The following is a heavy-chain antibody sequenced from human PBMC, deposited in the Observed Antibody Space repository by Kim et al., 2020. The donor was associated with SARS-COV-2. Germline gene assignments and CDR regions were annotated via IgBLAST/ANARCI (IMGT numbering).Heavy chain of an antibody. CDR1: GFTFSSYW. CDR2: IKQDGSEK. V-gene: IGHV3-7*01. CDR3: ARVRIEAAYSSSSGYYYYYYMDV. J-gene: IGHJ6*03. D-gene: IGHD6-6*01. Sequence: GGSLRLSCAASGFTFSSYWMSWVRQAPGKGLEWVANIKQDGSEKYYVDSVKGRFTISRDNAKNSLYLQMNSLRAEDTAVYYCARVRIEAAYSSSSGYYYYYYMDVWGKGTTVTVSS.